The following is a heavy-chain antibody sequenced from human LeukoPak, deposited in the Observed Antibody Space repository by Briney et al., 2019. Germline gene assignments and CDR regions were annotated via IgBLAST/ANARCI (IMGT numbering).Heavy chain of an antibody. V-gene: IGHV4-30-2*01. Sequence: PSQTLSLTCTVSGGSISSNNYSWSWIRQPPGKGLEWIGYIYHSGSTHYNPSLKSRVTISVGRSKNQLSLKLSSVTASDTAVYYCAREDGSSWFYFDYWGQGTLVTVSS. CDR2: IYHSGST. J-gene: IGHJ4*02. CDR1: GGSISSNNYS. CDR3: AREDGSSWFYFDY. D-gene: IGHD6-13*01.